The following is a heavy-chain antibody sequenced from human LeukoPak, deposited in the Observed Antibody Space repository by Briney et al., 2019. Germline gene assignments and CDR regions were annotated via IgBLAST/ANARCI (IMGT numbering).Heavy chain of an antibody. CDR1: GYTFTSYY. V-gene: IGHV1-46*01. CDR3: ARERFGAAGYNSPVDY. D-gene: IGHD5-24*01. Sequence: ASVKVSCKASGYTFTSYYMHWVRQAPGQGLEWMGIINPSGGSTSYAQKFQSRVTMTRDMSTSTVYMELSSLRSEDTALYYCARERFGAAGYNSPVDYWGQGTLVTVSS. CDR2: INPSGGST. J-gene: IGHJ4*02.